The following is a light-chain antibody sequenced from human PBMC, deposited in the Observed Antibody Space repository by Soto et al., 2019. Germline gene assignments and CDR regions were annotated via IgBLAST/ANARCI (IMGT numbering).Light chain of an antibody. Sequence: EIVMTQSPATLSVSPGERATLSCRASQSVSSNLAWYQQKPGQAPRLLIYGASTRATGIPARFSGRGSGTEFTITSISLQAEDFAVYFCQQDDNWPPWTFGQGTKVEIK. J-gene: IGKJ1*01. CDR2: GAS. CDR3: QQDDNWPPWT. CDR1: QSVSSN. V-gene: IGKV3-15*01.